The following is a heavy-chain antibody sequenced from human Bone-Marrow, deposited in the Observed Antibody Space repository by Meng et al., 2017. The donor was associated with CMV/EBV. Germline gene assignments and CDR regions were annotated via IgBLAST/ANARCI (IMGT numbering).Heavy chain of an antibody. V-gene: IGHV2-5*01. CDR2: IYWNDDR. D-gene: IGHD4-23*01. Sequence: QITLKESGPTLVKPTQTLTLTCTFSGFSLSTSGVGGGWIRQPPGKALEWLALIYWNDDRRYSPSLKSRLTITKDTSKNQVVLTMTNMDPVDTATYYCAHRRKTVGYFDYWGQGTLVTVSS. CDR3: AHRRKTVGYFDY. CDR1: GFSLSTSGVG. J-gene: IGHJ4*02.